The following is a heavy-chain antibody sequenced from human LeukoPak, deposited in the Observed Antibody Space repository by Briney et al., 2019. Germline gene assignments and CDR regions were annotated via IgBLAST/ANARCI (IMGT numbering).Heavy chain of an antibody. CDR3: ARARGNGYYGSDAFDI. CDR1: GFTFSSYG. CDR2: INTFSNPI. Sequence: GGSLRLACAASGFTFSSYGMNWVRQAPGKGLEWISYINTFSNPIYYADSVRGRFTVSRDNAKNSLYLQMNSLRDDDTAVYYCARARGNGYYGSDAFDIWGQGTTVTVSS. V-gene: IGHV3-48*02. D-gene: IGHD3-22*01. J-gene: IGHJ3*02.